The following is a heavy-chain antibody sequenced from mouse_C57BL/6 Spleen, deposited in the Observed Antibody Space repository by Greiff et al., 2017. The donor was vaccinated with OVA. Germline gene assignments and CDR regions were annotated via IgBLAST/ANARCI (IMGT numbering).Heavy chain of an antibody. J-gene: IGHJ3*01. Sequence: QVQLQQSGAELVKPGASVKISCKASGYAFSSYWMNWVKQRPGKGLEWIGQIYPGDGDTNYNGKFKGKATLTADKSSSTAYMQLSSLTSEDSAVYFWARSYGYDGPWFAYWGQGTLVTVSA. CDR2: IYPGDGDT. CDR1: GYAFSSYW. D-gene: IGHD2-2*01. CDR3: ARSYGYDGPWFAY. V-gene: IGHV1-80*01.